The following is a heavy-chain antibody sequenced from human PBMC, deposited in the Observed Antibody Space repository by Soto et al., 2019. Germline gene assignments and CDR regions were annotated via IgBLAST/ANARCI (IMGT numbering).Heavy chain of an antibody. CDR1: GDSITNYY. CDR3: ARGGESRSYPQVVAFDV. CDR2: THYSGNA. Sequence: QVQLQESGPGLVKPSETLSLTCTVSGDSITNYYWNWIRQPPGRGLEWIGFTHYSGNAMSNPSHNSGITMSAATFKSKFSLKVGSVTAADTAVYYCARGGESRSYPQVVAFDVWGQGAMVTVSS. V-gene: IGHV4-59*01. J-gene: IGHJ3*01. D-gene: IGHD3-16*01.